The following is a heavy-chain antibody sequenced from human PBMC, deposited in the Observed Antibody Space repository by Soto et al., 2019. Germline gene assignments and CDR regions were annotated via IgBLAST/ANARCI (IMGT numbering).Heavy chain of an antibody. CDR3: AKDKDIVVVVAATPFDY. J-gene: IGHJ4*02. CDR2: ISYDGSNK. Sequence: ESGGGVVQPGRSLRLSCAASGFTFSSYGMHWVRQAPGKGLEWVAVISYDGSNKYYADSVKGRFTISRDNSKNTLYLQMNSLRAEDTAVYYCAKDKDIVVVVAATPFDYWGQGTLVTVSS. D-gene: IGHD2-15*01. V-gene: IGHV3-30*18. CDR1: GFTFSSYG.